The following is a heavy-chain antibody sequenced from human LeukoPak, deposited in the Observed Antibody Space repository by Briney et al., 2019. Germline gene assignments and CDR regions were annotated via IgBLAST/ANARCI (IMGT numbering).Heavy chain of an antibody. D-gene: IGHD1-26*01. Sequence: SETLSLTCAVYGGSFSGYYWSWIRQPPGKGLEWIGEINHSGSTNYNPSLKSRVTISVDTSKNQSSLKLSSVTAADTAVYYCARDRRVVGATLSWFDPWGQGTLVTVSS. CDR1: GGSFSGYY. J-gene: IGHJ5*02. CDR3: ARDRRVVGATLSWFDP. V-gene: IGHV4-34*01. CDR2: INHSGST.